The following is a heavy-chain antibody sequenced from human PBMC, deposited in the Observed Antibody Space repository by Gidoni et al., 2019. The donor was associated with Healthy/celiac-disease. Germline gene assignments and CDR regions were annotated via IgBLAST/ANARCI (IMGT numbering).Heavy chain of an antibody. CDR2: IYYSGST. CDR1: GGSISSSSYY. CDR3: ARHEGPHPIAVAGGGGAFDI. Sequence: QLQLQESGPGLVKPSETLSLTCTVSGGSISSSSYYWGWIRQPPGKGLEWIGSIYYSGSTYYNPSLKSRVTISVDTSKNQFSLKLSSVTAADTAVYYCARHEGPHPIAVAGGGGAFDIWGQGTMVTVSS. J-gene: IGHJ3*02. D-gene: IGHD6-19*01. V-gene: IGHV4-39*01.